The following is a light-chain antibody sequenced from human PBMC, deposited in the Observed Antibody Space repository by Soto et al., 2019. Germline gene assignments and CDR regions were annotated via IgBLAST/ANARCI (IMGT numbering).Light chain of an antibody. V-gene: IGLV2-8*01. CDR3: SSYAGGDNWV. CDR2: EVT. CDR1: SSDVGGYNY. Sequence: QSVLTQPPSASGSPGQSLTISCTGTSSDVGGYNYVSWYQQHPGKAPKLLIYEVTERPSGVPDRFSGSKSGNTASLTVSGLQAEDEADYYCSSYAGGDNWVFGGGTKVTVL. J-gene: IGLJ3*02.